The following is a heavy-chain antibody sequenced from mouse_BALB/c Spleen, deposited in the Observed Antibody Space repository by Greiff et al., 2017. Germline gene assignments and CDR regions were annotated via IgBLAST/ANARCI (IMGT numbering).Heavy chain of an antibody. Sequence: EVKLMESGGGLVQPGGSLRLSCATSGFTFTDYYMSWVRQPPGKALEWLGFIRNKANGYTTEYSASVKGRFTISRDNSQSILYLQMNTLRAEDSATYYCARPDYYGSSPGWFAYWGQGTLVTVSA. J-gene: IGHJ3*01. V-gene: IGHV7-3*02. CDR1: GFTFTDYY. CDR2: IRNKANGYTT. D-gene: IGHD1-1*01. CDR3: ARPDYYGSSPGWFAY.